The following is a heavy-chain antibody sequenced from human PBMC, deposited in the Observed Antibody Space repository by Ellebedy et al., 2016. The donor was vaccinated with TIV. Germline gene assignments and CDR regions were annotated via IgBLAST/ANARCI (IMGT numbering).Heavy chain of an antibody. J-gene: IGHJ5*02. D-gene: IGHD2-2*01. V-gene: IGHV3-21*01. CDR2: ISGSSSYI. Sequence: GESLKISXAASGFTFSSYRMNWVRQAPGKGLEWVSSISGSSSYIYYADSVKGRFTISRDNAKNSLYLQMNSLRVGDTAVYYCARYPGTIVVVPAANWFDPWGQGTLVTVSS. CDR1: GFTFSSYR. CDR3: ARYPGTIVVVPAANWFDP.